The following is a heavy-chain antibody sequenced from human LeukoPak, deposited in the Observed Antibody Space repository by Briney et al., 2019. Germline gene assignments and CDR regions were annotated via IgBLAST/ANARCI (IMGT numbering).Heavy chain of an antibody. CDR2: ISSSSSYI. CDR1: GFTFSSYS. D-gene: IGHD4-17*01. CDR3: AREYGDFIYDAFDI. V-gene: IGHV3-21*01. Sequence: GGSLRLSCAASGFTFSSYSMNWVRQAPGKGLEWVSSISSSSSYIYYADSVKGRFTISRDNAKNSLYLQMNSLRAEDTAVYYCAREYGDFIYDAFDIWGQGTMVTVSS. J-gene: IGHJ3*02.